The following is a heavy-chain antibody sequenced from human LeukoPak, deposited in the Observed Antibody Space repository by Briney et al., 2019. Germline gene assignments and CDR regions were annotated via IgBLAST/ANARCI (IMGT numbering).Heavy chain of an antibody. CDR1: GGSFSGYY. V-gene: IGHV4-34*01. CDR2: INHSGST. Sequence: SETLSLTCAVYGGSFSGYYWSWIRQPPGKGLEWIGEINHSGSTNYNPSLKSRVTISVDTSKHQFSLKLSSVTAADTAVYYCARGRTVTTLDYWGQGTLVTVSS. D-gene: IGHD4-17*01. J-gene: IGHJ4*02. CDR3: ARGRTVTTLDY.